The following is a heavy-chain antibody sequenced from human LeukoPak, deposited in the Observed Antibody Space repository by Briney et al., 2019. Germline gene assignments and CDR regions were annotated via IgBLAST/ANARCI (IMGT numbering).Heavy chain of an antibody. D-gene: IGHD1-26*01. CDR3: ARAHVVGATTQFGY. V-gene: IGHV1-8*03. CDR1: GYTFTSYD. CDR2: MNPNSGNT. J-gene: IGHJ4*02. Sequence: ASVKVSCKASGYTFTSYDINWVRQATGQGLEWMGWMNPNSGNTGYAQKFQGRVTITRNTSISTAYMELSSLRSEDTAVYYCARAHVVGATTQFGYLGQGTLVTVSS.